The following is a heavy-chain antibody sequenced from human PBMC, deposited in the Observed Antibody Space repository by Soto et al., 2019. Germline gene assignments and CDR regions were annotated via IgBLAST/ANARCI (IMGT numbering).Heavy chain of an antibody. CDR2: INHSGNT. CDR1: GGSIGTSAYY. Sequence: TLSLTCAVSGGSIGTSAYYWGWIRQAPGKGLELIGSINHSGNTYLSPSLKDRVTMSVDTSKNSFSLKLRSATAADTGLYDGSRRAPEGCDPWGQGTLGTVAS. J-gene: IGHJ5*02. CDR3: SRRAPEGCDP. V-gene: IGHV4-39*01.